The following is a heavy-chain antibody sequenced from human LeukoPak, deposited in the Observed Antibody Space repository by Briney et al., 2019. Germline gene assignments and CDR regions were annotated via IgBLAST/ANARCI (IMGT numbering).Heavy chain of an antibody. CDR3: AKDYSLYSGYPDRGLFDY. V-gene: IGHV3-7*01. D-gene: IGHD5-12*01. J-gene: IGHJ4*02. Sequence: PGGSLRLSCAASGFTFSNYWMSWVRQAPGKGLEWVANIKQDGSEKNYVAFVKGRFTISRDNAKNSLFLQMNGLRVEDTAVYYCAKDYSLYSGYPDRGLFDYWGQGTLVTVSS. CDR2: IKQDGSEK. CDR1: GFTFSNYW.